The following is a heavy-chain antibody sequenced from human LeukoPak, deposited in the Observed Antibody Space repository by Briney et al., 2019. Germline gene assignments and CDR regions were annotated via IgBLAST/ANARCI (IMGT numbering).Heavy chain of an antibody. CDR2: IHNSGST. V-gene: IGHV4-59*08. CDR1: GFTFSSYA. D-gene: IGHD3-10*01. J-gene: IGHJ3*01. Sequence: PWGSLRLSCAASGFTFSSYAMSWIRQPPGKGLEWIGYIHNSGSTKYNPSLKSRLTIPLDTSKNHFSLNLTSVTAADTAVYYCARLINYYGDTGYSGDAFDVWGQGTMVPVSS. CDR3: ARLINYYGDTGYSGDAFDV.